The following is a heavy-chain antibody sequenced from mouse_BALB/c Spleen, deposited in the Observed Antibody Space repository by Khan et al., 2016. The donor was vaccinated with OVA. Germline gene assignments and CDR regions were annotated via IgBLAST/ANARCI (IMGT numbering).Heavy chain of an antibody. Sequence: VQLQESGPGLVAPSQTLSIICTVSGFSLTSYGVHWLRQPPGKGLEWLGVIWAGGTTNHTSALMSRLSLSKDNSKSQVFLKMNSLQTDDTAMYYCARPFYDGAWFAFWGQGTLVTVAA. D-gene: IGHD1-1*01. CDR1: GFSLTSYG. J-gene: IGHJ3*01. V-gene: IGHV2-9*02. CDR3: ARPFYDGAWFAF. CDR2: IWAGGTT.